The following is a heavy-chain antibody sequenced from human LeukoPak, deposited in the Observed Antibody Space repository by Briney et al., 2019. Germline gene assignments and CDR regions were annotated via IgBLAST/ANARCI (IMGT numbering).Heavy chain of an antibody. CDR3: ATHPPKLCTGGSCSDY. V-gene: IGHV4-59*01. J-gene: IGHJ4*02. Sequence: SETLSLTCTVSGGSISSYSWSWIRQPPGKGLEWIGYIYYSGSTNYNPSLKSRVTISIDTSKNQFSLKLSSVTAADTAVYYCATHPPKLCTGGSCSDYWGEGTLVTVSS. D-gene: IGHD2-15*01. CDR2: IYYSGST. CDR1: GGSISSYS.